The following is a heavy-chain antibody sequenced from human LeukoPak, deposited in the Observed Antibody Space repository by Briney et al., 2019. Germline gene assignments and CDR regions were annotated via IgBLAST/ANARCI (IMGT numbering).Heavy chain of an antibody. Sequence: ASVKVSCKASGYTFTGYYMHWVRQAPGQGLEWMGWINPNSGGTNYAQKFQGRVTMTRDTSISTAYMELSRLRSDDTAVYYCARDPNILLWFGELTPWFDPWGQGTLVTVSS. D-gene: IGHD3-10*01. CDR3: ARDPNILLWFGELTPWFDP. CDR2: INPNSGGT. V-gene: IGHV1-2*02. CDR1: GYTFTGYY. J-gene: IGHJ5*02.